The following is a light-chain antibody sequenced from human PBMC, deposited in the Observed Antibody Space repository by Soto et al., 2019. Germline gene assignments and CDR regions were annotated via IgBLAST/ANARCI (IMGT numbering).Light chain of an antibody. CDR2: AAS. CDR3: QQYYSYSLT. CDR1: QGISSY. Sequence: AIRITQSPSSFSASTGDRVTITCRASQGISSYLAWYQQKPGKAPKLLIYAASTLQSGVPSRFSGSGSGTDFTLTISCLQSEDFATYYCQQYYSYSLTFGGGTKVDIK. J-gene: IGKJ4*01. V-gene: IGKV1-8*01.